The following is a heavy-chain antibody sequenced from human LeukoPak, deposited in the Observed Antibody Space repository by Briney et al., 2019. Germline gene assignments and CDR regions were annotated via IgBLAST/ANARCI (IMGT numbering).Heavy chain of an antibody. CDR3: ARDRLEAVTDDDYFDY. Sequence: GGSLRLSCAASGFTFSNHGMHWVRQAPGKEPEWVALIWYDGSNKYYGDSVKGRFTISRDNSKNTVYLQMNSLRAEDTGVYYCARDRLEAVTDDDYFDYWGQGTLVTVSS. D-gene: IGHD2-21*02. V-gene: IGHV3-33*01. J-gene: IGHJ4*02. CDR2: IWYDGSNK. CDR1: GFTFSNHG.